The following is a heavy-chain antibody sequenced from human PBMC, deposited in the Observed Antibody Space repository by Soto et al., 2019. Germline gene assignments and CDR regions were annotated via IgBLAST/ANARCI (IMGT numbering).Heavy chain of an antibody. J-gene: IGHJ6*02. V-gene: IGHV1-18*01. D-gene: IGHD1-1*01. Sequence: VQLVQSGAEVKKPGASLKVSCTASGYTFTSYGITWVRQAPGQGLEWMGWISAYNGNTNYAQKLQGRVTMSTDISTTTAYMEVRSLRSDDTAVYYCARVEGTRGHYGMDVWGQGTTVTVSS. CDR2: ISAYNGNT. CDR1: GYTFTSYG. CDR3: ARVEGTRGHYGMDV.